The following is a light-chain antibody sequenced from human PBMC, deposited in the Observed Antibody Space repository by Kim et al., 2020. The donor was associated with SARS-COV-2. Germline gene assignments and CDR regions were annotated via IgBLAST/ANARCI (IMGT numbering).Light chain of an antibody. CDR2: DAS. Sequence: SPRERATLSCRASQYVSSSYLAWYQQKPGQAPRLLIYDASTTATGIPDRFSGSGSGTDFTLTISRLEPEDFAVYFCQQYGSSPRTFGQGTKVDIK. CDR1: QYVSSSY. CDR3: QQYGSSPRT. V-gene: IGKV3-20*01. J-gene: IGKJ1*01.